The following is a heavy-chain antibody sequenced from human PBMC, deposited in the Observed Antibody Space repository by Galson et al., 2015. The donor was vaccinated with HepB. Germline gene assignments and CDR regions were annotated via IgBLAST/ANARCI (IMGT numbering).Heavy chain of an antibody. CDR1: GYRFTDYY. J-gene: IGHJ5*02. CDR3: ARDSSPPQHNWNREGYNWFHP. D-gene: IGHD1-20*01. Sequence: SVKVSCKASGYRFTDYYMHWVRQAPGQGLEWMGWINPTSGRTNYAQKFQGRVTMTGDASTYTAYMDLGRLTSDDTALYYCARDSSPPQHNWNREGYNWFHPWGQGTLVIVS. V-gene: IGHV1-2*02. CDR2: INPTSGRT.